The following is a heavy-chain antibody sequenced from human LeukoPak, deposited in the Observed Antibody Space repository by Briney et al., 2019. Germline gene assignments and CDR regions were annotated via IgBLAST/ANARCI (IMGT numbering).Heavy chain of an antibody. CDR3: ASYYDILTGFDY. J-gene: IGHJ4*02. CDR1: GGSISSSSYY. D-gene: IGHD3-9*01. Sequence: PSETLSLTCTVSGGSISSSSYYWGWIRQPPGKGLEWIGSIYYSGSTYYNPSLKSRVTISVDTSKNQFSLKLSSVTAADTAVYYCASYYDILTGFDYWAQGTLVTVSS. CDR2: IYYSGST. V-gene: IGHV4-39*01.